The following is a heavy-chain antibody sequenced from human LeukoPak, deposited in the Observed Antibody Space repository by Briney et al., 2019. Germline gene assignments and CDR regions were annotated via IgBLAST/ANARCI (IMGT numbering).Heavy chain of an antibody. D-gene: IGHD6-19*01. J-gene: IGHJ4*02. CDR1: GGSFSGYY. CDR2: INHSGST. Sequence: SETLSLTCAVYGGSFSGYYWSWIRQPPGKGLEWIGEINHSGSTNYNPSLKSRVTISVDTSKNQFSLKLSSVTAADTAVYYCARSVAGELDYWGQGTLVTVSS. V-gene: IGHV4-34*01. CDR3: ARSVAGELDY.